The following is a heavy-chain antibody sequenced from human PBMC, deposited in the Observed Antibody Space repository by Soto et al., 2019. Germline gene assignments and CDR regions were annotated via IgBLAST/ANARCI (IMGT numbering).Heavy chain of an antibody. CDR3: APFGEPIPS. Sequence: QVQLVESGGGVVQPGRSLRLSCAASGFTFSSYGMHWVRQAPGKGLEWVAVIWYDGSNKYYADSVKGRFTISRDNSKNTLYLQMNSLRAEDTAVYYCAPFGEPIPSWGQGTLVTVSS. CDR2: IWYDGSNK. V-gene: IGHV3-33*01. J-gene: IGHJ4*02. CDR1: GFTFSSYG. D-gene: IGHD3-10*01.